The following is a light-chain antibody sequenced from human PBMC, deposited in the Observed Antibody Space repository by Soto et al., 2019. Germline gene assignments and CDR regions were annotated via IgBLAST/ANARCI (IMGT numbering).Light chain of an antibody. V-gene: IGKV1-5*03. CDR2: KAS. CDR1: QNIYNY. J-gene: IGKJ3*01. Sequence: DIQMTQSPSTLSASVGDRVTITCRASQNIYNYLAWYQQKPGKAPKPLIYKASTLESGVPSRFSGSGSGKEFTLTIRSLHPDDFATYYCHQYSVTSSFGPGTKVDVK. CDR3: HQYSVTSS.